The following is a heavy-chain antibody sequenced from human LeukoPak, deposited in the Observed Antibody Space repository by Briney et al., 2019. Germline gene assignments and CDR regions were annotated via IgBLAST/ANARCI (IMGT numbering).Heavy chain of an antibody. J-gene: IGHJ4*02. D-gene: IGHD3-9*01. CDR2: IYYSGST. V-gene: IGHV4-39*01. Sequence: PSETLSLTCTVSRGSISSSSYYWGWIRQPPGKGLEWIGSIYYSGSTYYNPSLKSRVTISVDTSKNQFSLKLSSVTAADTAVYYCARHLSRDEKTFHYWGQGTLVTVSS. CDR3: ARHLSRDEKTFHY. CDR1: RGSISSSSYY.